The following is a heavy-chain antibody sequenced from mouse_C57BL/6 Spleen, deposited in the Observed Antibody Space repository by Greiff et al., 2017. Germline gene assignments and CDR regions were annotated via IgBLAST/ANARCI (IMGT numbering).Heavy chain of an antibody. J-gene: IGHJ3*01. CDR1: GFNIQDDY. D-gene: IGHD3-2*02. CDR2: IDPENGDT. V-gene: IGHV14-4*01. CDR3: TTGSAQVWYAY. Sequence: VQLQQSGAELVRPGASVKLSCTASGFNIQDDYMHWVKQRPEQGLEWIGWIDPENGDTEYASKVQGKATLTADTSSNTAYLQLSSLTSEDTAVYYGTTGSAQVWYAYRGQGTLVTVSA.